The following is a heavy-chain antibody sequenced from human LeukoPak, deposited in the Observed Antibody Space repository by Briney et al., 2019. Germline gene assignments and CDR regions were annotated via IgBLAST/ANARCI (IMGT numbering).Heavy chain of an antibody. D-gene: IGHD3-22*01. V-gene: IGHV4-61*01. CDR1: GGSVSSGSYY. CDR2: IHYSGST. CDR3: ARSYYDSGGDPRRWLDY. J-gene: IGHJ4*02. Sequence: SETLSLTCTVSGGSVSSGSYYWSWIRQPPGKGLEWIGYIHYSGSTNYNPSLKSRVTISEDTSKNQFSLKLSSVTAADTAVYYCARSYYDSGGDPRRWLDYWGQGTLVTVSS.